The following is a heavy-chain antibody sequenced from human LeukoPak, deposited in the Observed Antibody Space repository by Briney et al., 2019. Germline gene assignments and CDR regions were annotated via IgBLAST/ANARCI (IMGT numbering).Heavy chain of an antibody. CDR1: GYNFIDYY. J-gene: IGHJ4*02. D-gene: IGHD6-6*01. CDR2: INPRSGGT. CDR3: TREPLSGQLVPYDY. V-gene: IGHV1-2*02. Sequence: GPSVKVSCNASGYNFIDYYIHWVRQAPGQGPEWMGWINPRSGGTKYAQEYQGRITMTRATSIDTAYIEVTSLTYDDTAVFFCTREPLSGQLVPYDYWGQGTVVTVSS.